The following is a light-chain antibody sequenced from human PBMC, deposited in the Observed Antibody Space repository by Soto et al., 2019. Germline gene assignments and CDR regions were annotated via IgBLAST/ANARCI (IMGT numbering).Light chain of an antibody. V-gene: IGKV3-20*01. CDR1: QSVSSNY. CDR3: QHYGSSLWT. CDR2: GAS. Sequence: ETVMTQSPGTLSLSPGERATLSCRASQSVSSNYLAWYQQKPGQAPRLLISGASSRATGIPDRFSGSGSGTDFTLTISRLEPEDFAVYYCQHYGSSLWTFGQGTKVDI. J-gene: IGKJ1*01.